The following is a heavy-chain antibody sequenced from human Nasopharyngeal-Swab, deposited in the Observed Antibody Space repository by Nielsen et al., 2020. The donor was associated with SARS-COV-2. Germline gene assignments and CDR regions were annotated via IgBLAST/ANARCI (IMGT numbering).Heavy chain of an antibody. CDR3: ARLGASSRKGTMIVVALYYFDY. J-gene: IGHJ4*02. V-gene: IGHV1-8*01. CDR2: MNPNSGNT. D-gene: IGHD3-22*01. Sequence: ASVKVSCKASGYTFTSYDINWVRQATGQGLEWMGWMNPNSGNTGYAQKFQGRVTMTRNTSISTAYMELSSLRSEDTAVYYCARLGASSRKGTMIVVALYYFDYWGQGTLVTVSS. CDR1: GYTFTSYD.